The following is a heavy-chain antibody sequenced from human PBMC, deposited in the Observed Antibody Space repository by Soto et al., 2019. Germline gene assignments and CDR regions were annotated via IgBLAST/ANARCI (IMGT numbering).Heavy chain of an antibody. D-gene: IGHD1-26*01. CDR3: ARDDEHGSNCDLDY. J-gene: IGHJ4*02. CDR2: IFPNGRDK. CDR1: GFNFNTYF. Sequence: QVQLVQSGGGVVQPGRALRLSCAASGFNFNTYFMHWVRQAPGKGLEWVAMIFPNGRDKEYADSVKGRFTISRDNSNSRMYLQMDSLRPEDTAVYYCARDDEHGSNCDLDYWGQGALVTVSS. V-gene: IGHV3-30*13.